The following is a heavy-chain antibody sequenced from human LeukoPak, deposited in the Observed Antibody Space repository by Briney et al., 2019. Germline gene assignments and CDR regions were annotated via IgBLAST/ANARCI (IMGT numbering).Heavy chain of an antibody. J-gene: IGHJ4*02. CDR2: INHSGST. Sequence: SETLSLTCAVYGGSFSGYYWSWIRQPPGKGLEWIGEINHSGSTNYNPSLKSRVTISVDTSKNQFSLKLSSVTAADTAVYYCARRVSRGFDYWGQGTLVTVSS. V-gene: IGHV4-34*01. CDR1: GGSFSGYY. CDR3: ARRVSRGFDY.